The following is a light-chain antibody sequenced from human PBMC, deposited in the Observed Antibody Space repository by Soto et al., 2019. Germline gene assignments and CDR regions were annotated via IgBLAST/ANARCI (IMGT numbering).Light chain of an antibody. Sequence: QSVLTQPPSVSGAPGQRVTISCTGSSSNIGPYYDVHWYQQLPETAPKLLIYGNSNRPSGVPDRFSGSKSGTSASLAITGLQAEDEADYYCQSYDSSLSGHVVFGGGTKVTVL. CDR1: SSNIGPYYD. CDR2: GNS. J-gene: IGLJ2*01. CDR3: QSYDSSLSGHVV. V-gene: IGLV1-40*01.